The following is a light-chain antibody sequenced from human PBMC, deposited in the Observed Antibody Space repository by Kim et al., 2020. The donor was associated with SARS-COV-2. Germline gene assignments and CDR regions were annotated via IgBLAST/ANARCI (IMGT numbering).Light chain of an antibody. J-gene: IGKJ4*01. Sequence: SPGERATLSCRASQSVNSNSLAWYQHKPGQAPRLLIYCASSRATGIPDRVSGSGSGTDFTLTISRLEPEDFAVYYCQQYDTSPLTFGGGTKVDIK. CDR3: QQYDTSPLT. V-gene: IGKV3-20*01. CDR2: CAS. CDR1: QSVNSNS.